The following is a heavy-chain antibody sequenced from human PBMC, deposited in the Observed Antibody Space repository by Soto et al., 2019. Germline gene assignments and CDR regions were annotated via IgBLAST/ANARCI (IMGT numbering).Heavy chain of an antibody. CDR1: GGSISSYY. Sequence: SETLSLTCTVSGGSISSYYWSWIRQPPGKGLEWIGYIYYSGSTNYNPSLKSRVTISVDTSKNQFSRKLGSVTAADTAVYYCARHEKGGLSTNDAFDIWGQGTMVTVSS. CDR3: ARHEKGGLSTNDAFDI. CDR2: IYYSGST. J-gene: IGHJ3*02. V-gene: IGHV4-59*08. D-gene: IGHD3-16*01.